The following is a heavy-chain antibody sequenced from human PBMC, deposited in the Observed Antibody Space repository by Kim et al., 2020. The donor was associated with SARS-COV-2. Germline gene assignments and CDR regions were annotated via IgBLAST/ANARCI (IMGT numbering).Heavy chain of an antibody. V-gene: IGHV3-9*01. CDR3: AKDIAGSGWENYYFDY. D-gene: IGHD6-19*01. Sequence: SVKGRFTISRDNAKNSLYLQMNSLRAEDTALYYCAKDIAGSGWENYYFDYWGQGTLVTVSS. J-gene: IGHJ4*02.